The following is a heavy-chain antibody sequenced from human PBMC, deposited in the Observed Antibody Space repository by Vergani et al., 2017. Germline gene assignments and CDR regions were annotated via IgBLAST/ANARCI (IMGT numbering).Heavy chain of an antibody. CDR1: GFTFSSYW. Sequence: EVQLVESGGGLVQPGGSLRLSCAASGFTFSSYWMSWVRQAPGKGLEWVANIKQDGSEKYDVDSVKGRFTISRDNAKNSLYLQMNSLRAEDTAVYYCARSITPGGSYSGGTDYWGQGTLVTVSS. D-gene: IGHD1-26*01. V-gene: IGHV3-7*03. CDR3: ARSITPGGSYSGGTDY. CDR2: IKQDGSEK. J-gene: IGHJ4*02.